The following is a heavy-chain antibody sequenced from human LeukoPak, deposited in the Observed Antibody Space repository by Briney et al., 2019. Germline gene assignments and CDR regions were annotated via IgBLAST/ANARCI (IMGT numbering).Heavy chain of an antibody. Sequence: PGRSLRLSCAASGFTFSSYAMHWVRQAPGKGLEWVAVISYDGSNKYYAGSVKGRFTISRDNSKNTLYLQMNSLRAEDTAVYYCARDTTQYYYDSSGYSSYFDYWGQGTLVTVSS. J-gene: IGHJ4*02. CDR1: GFTFSSYA. CDR2: ISYDGSNK. V-gene: IGHV3-30-3*01. CDR3: ARDTTQYYYDSSGYSSYFDY. D-gene: IGHD3-22*01.